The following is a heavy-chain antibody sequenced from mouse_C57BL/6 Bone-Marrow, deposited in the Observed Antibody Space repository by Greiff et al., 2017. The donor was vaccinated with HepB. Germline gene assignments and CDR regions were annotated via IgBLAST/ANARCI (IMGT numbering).Heavy chain of an antibody. CDR3: ARGEDGYWYFDV. J-gene: IGHJ1*03. V-gene: IGHV1-50*01. D-gene: IGHD2-3*01. CDR2: IDPSDSYT. Sequence: VQLQQPGAELVKPGASVKLSCKASGYTFTSYWMQWVKQRPGQGLEWIGEIDPSDSYTNYNQKFKGKATLTVDTSSSTAYMQLSSLTSEDSAVYYCARGEDGYWYFDVWGTGTTVTVSS. CDR1: GYTFTSYW.